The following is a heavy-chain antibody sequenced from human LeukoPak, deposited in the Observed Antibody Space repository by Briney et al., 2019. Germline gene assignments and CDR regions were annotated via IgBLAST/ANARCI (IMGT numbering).Heavy chain of an antibody. CDR3: ARGPYGSGSYY. Sequence: SQTLSLTCTVSGGSISSGDYYWSWIRQPPGKGLEWIVYTYYSGTTYYNPSLKSRVTISVDTSKNQFSLKLTSVTAADTAVYFCARGPYGSGSYYWGQGTLVTVSS. CDR1: GGSISSGDYY. CDR2: TYYSGTT. J-gene: IGHJ4*02. D-gene: IGHD3-10*01. V-gene: IGHV4-30-4*01.